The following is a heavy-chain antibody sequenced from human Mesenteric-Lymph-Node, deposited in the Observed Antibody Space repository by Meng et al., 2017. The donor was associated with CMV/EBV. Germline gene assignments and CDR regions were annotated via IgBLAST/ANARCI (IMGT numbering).Heavy chain of an antibody. CDR1: GFTFSSYW. D-gene: IGHD6-13*01. CDR2: INSDGSST. CDR3: AKDSTAAGTFDY. V-gene: IGHV3-74*01. Sequence: GESLKISCAASGFTFSSYWMHWVRQAPGKGLVWVSHINSDGSSTNYADSVKGRFTISRDNAKNTLYLQMNSLRAEDTAVYYCAKDSTAAGTFDYWGQGTLVTVSS. J-gene: IGHJ4*02.